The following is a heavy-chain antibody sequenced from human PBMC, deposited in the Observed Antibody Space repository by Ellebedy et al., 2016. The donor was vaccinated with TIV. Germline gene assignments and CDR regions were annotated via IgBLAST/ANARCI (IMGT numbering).Heavy chain of an antibody. V-gene: IGHV3-33*08. Sequence: GGSLRLSCAASGFTFRSYGMHWVRQAPGKGLEWVATIWYDGSNKYYADSVKGRFTISRDNSENTLYLQVNSLTPEDTAVYYCARDRPGTVVAGALEYWGQGALVTVSS. D-gene: IGHD3-22*01. CDR2: IWYDGSNK. J-gene: IGHJ4*02. CDR1: GFTFRSYG. CDR3: ARDRPGTVVAGALEY.